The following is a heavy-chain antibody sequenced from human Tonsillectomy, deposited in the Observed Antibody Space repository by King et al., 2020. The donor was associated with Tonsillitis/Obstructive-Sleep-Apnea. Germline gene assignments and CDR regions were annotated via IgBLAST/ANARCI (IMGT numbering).Heavy chain of an antibody. J-gene: IGHJ4*02. V-gene: IGHV3-30*03. CDR1: GFTFSNYG. D-gene: IGHD2-2*01. Sequence: QLVESGGGVVQPGRSLGLSCAASGFTFSNYGMHWVRQAPGKGLEWVAVISNDGNKKYYADSVKGRFTISRDNSKSTLYLQMNSLRAEDTAVYYCASDSMKGLVPAAVSAYWGQGTLVTVSS. CDR2: ISNDGNKK. CDR3: ASDSMKGLVPAAVSAY.